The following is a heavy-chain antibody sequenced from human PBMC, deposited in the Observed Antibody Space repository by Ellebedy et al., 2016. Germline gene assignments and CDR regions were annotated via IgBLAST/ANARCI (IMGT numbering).Heavy chain of an antibody. D-gene: IGHD3-22*01. V-gene: IGHV4-34*01. J-gene: IGHJ3*02. CDR1: GGSFSGYY. CDR2: INHSGST. CDR3: ARDLSVYYDSSGYYDDAFDI. Sequence: GSLRLSCAVYGGSFSGYYWSWIRQPPGKGLEWFGEINHSGSTNYNLSLKSRVTISVDTSKNQFSLKLSSVTAADTAVYYCARDLSVYYDSSGYYDDAFDIWGQGTMVTVSS.